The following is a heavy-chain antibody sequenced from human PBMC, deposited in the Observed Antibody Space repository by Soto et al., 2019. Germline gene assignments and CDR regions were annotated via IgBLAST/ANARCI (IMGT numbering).Heavy chain of an antibody. CDR3: ARHVGGYTEYFQH. D-gene: IGHD3-22*01. V-gene: IGHV4-39*01. CDR1: GGSISSSSYY. Sequence: PSETLSLTCTVSGGSISSSSYYWGWIRQPPGKGLEWIGSIYYSGSTYYNPSLKSRVTISVDTSKNQFSLKLSSVTAADTAVYYCARHVGGYTEYFQHWGQGTLVTVSS. J-gene: IGHJ1*01. CDR2: IYYSGST.